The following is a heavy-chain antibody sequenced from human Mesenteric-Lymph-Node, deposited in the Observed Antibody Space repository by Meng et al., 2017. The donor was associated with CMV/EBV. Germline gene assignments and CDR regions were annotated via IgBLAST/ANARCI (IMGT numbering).Heavy chain of an antibody. J-gene: IGHJ4*02. D-gene: IGHD2-21*01. V-gene: IGHV4-39*07. Sequence: SETLSLTCTVSGGSISSSSYYWGWIRQPPGKGLEWIGSIYYSGSTYYNPSLKSRVTISRDTSKKQFSLKLNSVTAADTAVYYCARDRVGGGAYYFDYWGQGTLVTVSS. CDR2: IYYSGST. CDR1: GGSISSSSYY. CDR3: ARDRVGGGAYYFDY.